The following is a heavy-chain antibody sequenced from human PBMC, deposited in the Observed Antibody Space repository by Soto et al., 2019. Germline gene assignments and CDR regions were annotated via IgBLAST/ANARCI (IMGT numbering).Heavy chain of an antibody. CDR1: GGTFSSYA. Sequence: QVQLVQSGAEVKKPGSSVKVSCKASGGTFSSYAISWVRQAPGQGLEWMGGIIPIFGTANYAQKFQGRVTITADESTSTAYLGRSSLGSEDTAVYYCARGEVGECSSTTCYYGMDVWCQGATVTVSS. J-gene: IGHJ6*02. D-gene: IGHD2-2*01. CDR2: IIPIFGTA. V-gene: IGHV1-69*01. CDR3: ARGEVGECSSTTCYYGMDV.